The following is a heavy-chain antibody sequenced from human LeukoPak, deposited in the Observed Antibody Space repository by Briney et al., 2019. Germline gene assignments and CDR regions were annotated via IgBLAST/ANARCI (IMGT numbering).Heavy chain of an antibody. CDR2: IYYSGST. V-gene: IGHV4-59*01. J-gene: IGHJ5*02. CDR1: GGSISSYY. D-gene: IGHD2-2*01. Sequence: TETLSLTCTVSGGSISSYYWSWIRQPPGKGLEWIGYIYYSGSTNYNPSLKSRVTISVDTSKNQFSLKLSSVTAADTAVYYCARLGTTNWFDPWGQGTLVTVSS. CDR3: ARLGTTNWFDP.